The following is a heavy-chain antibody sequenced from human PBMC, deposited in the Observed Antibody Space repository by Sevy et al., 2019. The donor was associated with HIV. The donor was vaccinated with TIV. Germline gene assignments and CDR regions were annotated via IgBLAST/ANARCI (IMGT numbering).Heavy chain of an antibody. Sequence: GGSLRLSCAASGFTFSDYYMSWIRQAPGKGLEWVSYISSSGSTIYYADSVKGRFTISRDNAKNSLYLQMNSLRAEDTAVYYCARWMLTQKITIFGVVTALGYWGQGTLVTVSS. CDR3: ARWMLTQKITIFGVVTALGY. J-gene: IGHJ4*02. CDR2: ISSSGSTI. CDR1: GFTFSDYY. V-gene: IGHV3-11*01. D-gene: IGHD3-3*01.